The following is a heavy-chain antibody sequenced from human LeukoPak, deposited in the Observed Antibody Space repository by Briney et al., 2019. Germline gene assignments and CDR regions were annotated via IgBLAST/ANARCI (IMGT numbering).Heavy chain of an antibody. CDR2: IKQDGSEK. J-gene: IGHJ4*02. CDR3: ARGRGSYSFDH. V-gene: IGHV3-7*01. Sequence: GGSLRLSCAASAFTFSSYWMSWVRQAPGKGLEWVANIKQDGSEKYYVDSVKGRFTTSRDNAKNSLYLQMNSLRAEDTAVYYCARGRGSYSFDHWGQGTLVTVSS. D-gene: IGHD1-26*01. CDR1: AFTFSSYW.